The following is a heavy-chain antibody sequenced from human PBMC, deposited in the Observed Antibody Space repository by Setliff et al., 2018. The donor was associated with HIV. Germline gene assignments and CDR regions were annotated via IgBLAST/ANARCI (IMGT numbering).Heavy chain of an antibody. CDR1: GASSIYY. Sequence: KTSETLSLTCTVSGASSIYYWGWIRQPPGKGLEWIGSVYHSGNTYYNPSLKSRVTILVDTSKNQFSLKVTSVTAADTAVYYCAGRDGYNRYYFDFWGQGTLVTVSS. D-gene: IGHD5-12*01. CDR3: AGRDGYNRYYFDF. CDR2: VYHSGNT. V-gene: IGHV4-39*07. J-gene: IGHJ4*02.